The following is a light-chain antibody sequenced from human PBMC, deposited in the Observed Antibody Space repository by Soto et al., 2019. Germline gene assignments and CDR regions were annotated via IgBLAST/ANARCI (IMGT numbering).Light chain of an antibody. CDR2: EAS. CDR1: RDISTW. CDR3: QEYSRD. V-gene: IGKV1-5*01. J-gene: IGKJ4*01. Sequence: DIQMNQSPSTLSASVGDRVTITCWASRDISTWLAWYQQKPGKAPKVLIYEASNLESGVPSRFSGSGSGTEFTLTISSLQPDDFATYYCQEYSRDFGGGTRVEIK.